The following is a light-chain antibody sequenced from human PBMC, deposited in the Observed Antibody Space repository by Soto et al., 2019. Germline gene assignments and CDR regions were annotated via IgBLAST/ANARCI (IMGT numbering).Light chain of an antibody. V-gene: IGLV2-14*01. CDR2: EVS. CDR1: SSVVGGYNY. Sequence: QSALTQPASVSGSPGQSITISCTGISSVVGGYNYISWYQHHPGKAPKLIVYEVSNRPSGVSDRFSGSKSGDRASLTISGLQIEDEADYYCSAYTIISTLWVFGGGTQLTVL. J-gene: IGLJ7*01. CDR3: SAYTIISTLWV.